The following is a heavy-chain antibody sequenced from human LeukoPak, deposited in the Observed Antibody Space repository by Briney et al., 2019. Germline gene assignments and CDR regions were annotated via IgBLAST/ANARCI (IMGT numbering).Heavy chain of an antibody. CDR2: ISGSGGST. CDR3: AKNGAQLWFDP. Sequence: GGSQRLSCAASGFTFSSYAMSWVRQAPGKGLEWVSAISGSGGSTYYADSVKGRFTISRDNSKNTLYLQMNSLRAEDTAVFYCAKNGAQLWFDPWGQGTLVTVSS. D-gene: IGHD4-17*01. CDR1: GFTFSSYA. J-gene: IGHJ5*02. V-gene: IGHV3-23*01.